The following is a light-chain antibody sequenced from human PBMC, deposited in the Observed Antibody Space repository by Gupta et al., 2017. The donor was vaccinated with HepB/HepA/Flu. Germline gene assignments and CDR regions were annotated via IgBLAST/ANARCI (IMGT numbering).Light chain of an antibody. J-gene: IGLJ1*01. CDR3: CSYAGSSTYV. V-gene: IGLV2-23*02. CDR1: SSNVGGYNF. CDR2: EVS. Sequence: QSALTQPASVSGSPGQPFIISCTGTSSNVGGYNFVSWYQQHPGKVPKLMIYEVSKRPSGVSNRFSGSKSGNTASLTISGLQAEDEADYYCCSYAGSSTYVFGTGTKVTVL.